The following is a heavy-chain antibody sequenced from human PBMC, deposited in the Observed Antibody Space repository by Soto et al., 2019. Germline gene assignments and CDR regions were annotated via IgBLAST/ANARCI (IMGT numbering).Heavy chain of an antibody. Sequence: GGSLRLSCAASGFTFSSYWMSWVRQAPGKGLEWVANIKQDGSEKYYVDSVKGRFTISRDNAKNSLYLQMNSLRAEDTAVYYCASLLITIFGVVRDYWGQGTLVTVSS. V-gene: IGHV3-7*05. CDR3: ASLLITIFGVVRDY. CDR2: IKQDGSEK. D-gene: IGHD3-3*01. J-gene: IGHJ4*02. CDR1: GFTFSSYW.